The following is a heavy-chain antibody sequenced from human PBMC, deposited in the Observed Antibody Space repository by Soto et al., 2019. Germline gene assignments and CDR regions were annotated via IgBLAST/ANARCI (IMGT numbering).Heavy chain of an antibody. D-gene: IGHD3-3*01. CDR3: AKDPGSRRFLEWLLFDY. Sequence: PGGSMGLFCAASGFTVSSYAMSWVRQAPGKGLGWVSAISGSGGSTYYADSVKGRFTISRDNSKNTLYLQMNSLRAEDTAVYYCAKDPGSRRFLEWLLFDYWGQGTLVTVSS. CDR1: GFTVSSYA. CDR2: ISGSGGST. V-gene: IGHV3-23*01. J-gene: IGHJ4*02.